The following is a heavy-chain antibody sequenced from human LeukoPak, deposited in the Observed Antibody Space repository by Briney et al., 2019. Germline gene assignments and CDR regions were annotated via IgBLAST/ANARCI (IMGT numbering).Heavy chain of an antibody. V-gene: IGHV3-30-3*01. CDR1: GFTFSSYA. CDR2: ISYDGSNK. Sequence: GGSLRLSCAASGFTFSSYAMHWVRQAPGKGLEWVAVISYDGSNKYYADSVKGRFTISRDNSKNTLYLQMNSLRAEDTAVYYCAKAKRQWLVRVAFDIWGQGTMVTVSS. J-gene: IGHJ3*02. D-gene: IGHD6-19*01. CDR3: AKAKRQWLVRVAFDI.